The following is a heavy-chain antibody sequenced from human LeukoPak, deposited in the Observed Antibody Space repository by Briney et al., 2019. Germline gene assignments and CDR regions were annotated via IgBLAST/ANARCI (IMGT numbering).Heavy chain of an antibody. Sequence: GGSLRLSCAASGFTFSSYAMSWVRQAPGKGLEWVSAISGSGGSTYYADSVKGRFTISRDNSKNTLYLQMNSLRAEDTAVYYCAKGSTAMVSVGYDYWGQGTLVTVSS. V-gene: IGHV3-23*01. CDR2: ISGSGGST. J-gene: IGHJ4*02. CDR3: AKGSTAMVSVGYDY. CDR1: GFTFSSYA. D-gene: IGHD5-18*01.